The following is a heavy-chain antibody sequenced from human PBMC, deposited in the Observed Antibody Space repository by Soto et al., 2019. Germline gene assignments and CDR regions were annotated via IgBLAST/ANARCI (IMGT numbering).Heavy chain of an antibody. CDR2: ISYDGSNK. V-gene: IGHV3-30*04. Sequence: GGSLRLSCAASGFTFSSHAMHWVRQAPGKGLEWVAVISYDGSNKYYADSVKGRFTISRDNSKNTLYLQMNSLRAEDTAVYDCAIDRSDYYDSSGYYYPDYWGQGTLVTVSS. J-gene: IGHJ4*02. CDR3: AIDRSDYYDSSGYYYPDY. CDR1: GFTFSSHA. D-gene: IGHD3-22*01.